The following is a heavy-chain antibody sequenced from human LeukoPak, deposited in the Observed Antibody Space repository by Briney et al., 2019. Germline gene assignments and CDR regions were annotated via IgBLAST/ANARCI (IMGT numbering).Heavy chain of an antibody. J-gene: IGHJ5*02. CDR2: IYYSGST. V-gene: IGHV4-39*07. CDR3: ARDRPDIVLMVYAPRFDP. CDR1: GGSISSSSYY. D-gene: IGHD2-8*01. Sequence: SETLSLTCTVSGGSISSSSYYWGWIRQPPGKGLEWIGSIYYSGSTYYNPSLKSRVTISVDTSKNQFSLKLSSVTAADTAVYYCARDRPDIVLMVYAPRFDPWGQGTLVTVSS.